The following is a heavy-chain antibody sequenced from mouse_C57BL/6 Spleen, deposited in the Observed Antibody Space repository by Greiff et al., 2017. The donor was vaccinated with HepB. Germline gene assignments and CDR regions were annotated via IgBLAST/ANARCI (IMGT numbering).Heavy chain of an antibody. CDR2: IYPNNGGT. V-gene: IGHV1-26*01. CDR1: VYTFTDYY. Sequence: VQLKHSGPVLLKPGASVKISCKASVYTFTDYYMNCVKQSHGKSLEWIGDIYPNNGGTSYNQKFKGKATLTVDKSSSTAYMELRSLTSEDSAVYYCATWILRSWFAYWGQGTLVTVSA. J-gene: IGHJ3*01. CDR3: ATWILRSWFAY. D-gene: IGHD1-1*01.